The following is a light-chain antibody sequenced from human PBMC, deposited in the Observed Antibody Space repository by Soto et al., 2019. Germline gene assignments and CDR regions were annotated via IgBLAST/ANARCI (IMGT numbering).Light chain of an antibody. CDR1: QDIHKY. Sequence: DIQLTQSPTSLSASVGDRVTITCQASQDIHKYLNWYQHKPGKAPKLLIYAATSLQSGVPSRFSGSGSGTDFTLTISSLQPEDFATYYCQQSYNTPPTFGQGTKVEIK. J-gene: IGKJ1*01. CDR2: AAT. CDR3: QQSYNTPPT. V-gene: IGKV1-39*01.